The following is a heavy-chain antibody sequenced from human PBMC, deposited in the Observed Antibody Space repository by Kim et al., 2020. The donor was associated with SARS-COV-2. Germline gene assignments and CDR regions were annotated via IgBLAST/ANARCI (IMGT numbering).Heavy chain of an antibody. V-gene: IGHV3-7*03. CDR3: ARDYAVAAFDY. J-gene: IGHJ4*02. CDR2: K. Sequence: KYYVDSVKGRFAISRDNAKNSLYLQMNSLRAEDTAVYYCARDYAVAAFDYWDQGTLVTVSS. D-gene: IGHD6-19*01.